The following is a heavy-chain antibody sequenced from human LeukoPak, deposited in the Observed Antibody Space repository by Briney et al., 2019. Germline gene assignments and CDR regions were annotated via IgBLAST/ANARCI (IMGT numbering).Heavy chain of an antibody. CDR1: GFTFSNYA. J-gene: IGHJ4*02. Sequence: GGSLRLSCAASGFTFSNYAMRWVRQTPGKGLEWVAFVSYDGSWNSHSDSVKGRFTISRDDSKNTLYLQMPRLRAEDTAVYYCTREERGYIPAFWGQGTLVTVSS. CDR3: TREERGYIPAF. D-gene: IGHD3-16*02. V-gene: IGHV3-30*01. CDR2: VSYDGSWN.